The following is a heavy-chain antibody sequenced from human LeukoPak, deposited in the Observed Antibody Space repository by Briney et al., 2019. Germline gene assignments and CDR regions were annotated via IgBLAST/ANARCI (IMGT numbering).Heavy chain of an antibody. CDR2: ISSWGSTI. D-gene: IGHD3-16*01. CDR1: GFTFSSYE. V-gene: IGHV3-48*03. J-gene: IGHJ3*02. CDR3: ARGARAKIDAFDI. Sequence: GGSLRLSCVVSGFTFSSYEMNWVRQAPGKGLEWVSYISSWGSTIDYLDSVKGRFTISRDNAKNSLYLQMNSLRAEDTAVYYCARGARAKIDAFDIWGQGTMVTVSS.